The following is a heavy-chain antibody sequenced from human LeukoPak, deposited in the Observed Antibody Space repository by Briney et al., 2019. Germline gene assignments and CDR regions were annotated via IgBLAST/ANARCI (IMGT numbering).Heavy chain of an antibody. CDR1: GGSFSGYY. CDR3: ARGLRGYYYGMDV. Sequence: PSGTLSLTCAVYGGSFSGYYWSWIRQPPGKGLEWIGEINHSGSTNYNPSLKSRVTISVDTSKNQFSLKLSSVTAADTAVYYCARGLRGYYYGMDVWGQGTTVTVSS. V-gene: IGHV4-34*01. CDR2: INHSGST. J-gene: IGHJ6*02.